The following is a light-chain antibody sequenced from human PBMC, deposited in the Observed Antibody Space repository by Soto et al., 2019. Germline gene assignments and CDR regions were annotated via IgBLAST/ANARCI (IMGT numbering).Light chain of an antibody. CDR1: QSVSSY. V-gene: IGKV3-11*01. Sequence: EIVMTQSPATLSLSPGERATLSCRASQSVSSYLAWYQQKPGQAPRLLIYDASNRATGIPARFRGSGSGTDFTLTISSLEPEDFVVYYCQQRANWPLTFGGGTKVDI. J-gene: IGKJ4*01. CDR3: QQRANWPLT. CDR2: DAS.